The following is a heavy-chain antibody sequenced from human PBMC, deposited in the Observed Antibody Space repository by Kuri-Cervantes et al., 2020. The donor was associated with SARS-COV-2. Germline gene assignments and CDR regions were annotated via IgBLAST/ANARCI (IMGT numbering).Heavy chain of an antibody. CDR1: GGTFSSYA. V-gene: IGHV1-69*05. J-gene: IGHJ6*02. CDR3: AREAGYYDMLLTPSYYYYYYGMDV. Sequence: SVKVSCKASGGTFSSYAISWVRQAPGQGLEWMGGIIPIFGTASYAQKFQGRVTMTRDTSTSTVYMELSSLRSEDTAVYYCAREAGYYDMLLTPSYYYYYYGMDVWGQGTTVTVSS. D-gene: IGHD3-9*01. CDR2: IIPIFGTA.